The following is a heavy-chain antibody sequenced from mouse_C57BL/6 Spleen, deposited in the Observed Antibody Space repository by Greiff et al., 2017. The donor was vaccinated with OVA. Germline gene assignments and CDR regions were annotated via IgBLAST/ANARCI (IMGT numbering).Heavy chain of an antibody. CDR2: ISSGGSYT. CDR1: GFTFSSYG. CDR3: ARHGSSGYWFAY. V-gene: IGHV5-6*02. Sequence: DVMLVESGGDLVKPGGSLKLSCAASGFTFSSYGMSWVRQTPDKRLEWVATISSGGSYTYYPDSVKGRFTISRDNAKNTLYLQMSSLKSEDTAMYYCARHGSSGYWFAYWGQGTLVTVSA. J-gene: IGHJ3*01. D-gene: IGHD3-2*02.